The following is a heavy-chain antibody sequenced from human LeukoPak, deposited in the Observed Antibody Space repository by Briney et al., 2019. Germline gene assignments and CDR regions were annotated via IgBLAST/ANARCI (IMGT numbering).Heavy chain of an antibody. CDR2: IYLGDSDT. V-gene: IGHV5-51*01. D-gene: IGHD3-3*01. CDR3: AGLQYSNVWSGPTCFDS. CDR1: GYSFTSYL. Sequence: VESLNISCKGSGYSFTSYLISWVRQMPGKGLGWMGIIYLGDSDTRYRPSFQGQVHISAHKSISTAYLQWSSLKASNTAMYYCAGLQYSNVWSGPTCFDSGGQGTLVTVSS. J-gene: IGHJ5*01.